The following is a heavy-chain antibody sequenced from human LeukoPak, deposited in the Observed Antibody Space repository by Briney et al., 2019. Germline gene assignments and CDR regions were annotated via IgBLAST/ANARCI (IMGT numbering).Heavy chain of an antibody. V-gene: IGHV3-53*01. CDR2: IYSGGPT. Sequence: GGSLRLSCAASGFTVSLYYMTWVRQAPGKGLEWVSVIYSGGPTYYADSVKGRFTISRDNSKNTVYLQMNSLRAEDTAVYYCARGISTSCYWSWGQGTLVTVSS. D-gene: IGHD2-2*01. CDR3: ARGISTSCYWS. J-gene: IGHJ5*02. CDR1: GFTVSLYY.